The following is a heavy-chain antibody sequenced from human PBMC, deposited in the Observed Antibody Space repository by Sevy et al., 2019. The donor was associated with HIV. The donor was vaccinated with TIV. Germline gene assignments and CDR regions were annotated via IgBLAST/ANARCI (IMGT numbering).Heavy chain of an antibody. Sequence: GGSLRLSCAASGFTFSSYGMHWVRQAPGKGLEWVAVLSSDGNNKYYADSVKGRFTISRDNSKNTLYLQMNSLRADDTAMYYCAKEAGYTVDWNPGYWGQGTLVTVSS. J-gene: IGHJ4*02. CDR1: GFTFSSYG. CDR2: LSSDGNNK. CDR3: AKEAGYTVDWNPGY. D-gene: IGHD1-1*01. V-gene: IGHV3-30*18.